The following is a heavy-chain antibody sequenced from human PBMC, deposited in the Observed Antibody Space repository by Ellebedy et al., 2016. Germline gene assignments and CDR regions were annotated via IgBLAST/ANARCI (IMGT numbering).Heavy chain of an antibody. V-gene: IGHV3-48*02. CDR1: GFTFSTYP. J-gene: IGHJ4*02. D-gene: IGHD6-19*01. Sequence: GESLKISCAASGFTFSTYPMMWVRQAPGKGPEWVSYITSVSSATRYADSVKGRFTISRDNAKNSLYPQMNSLRDEDTAVYYCARVVAGLVGGDYWGQGTLVTVSS. CDR2: ITSVSSAT. CDR3: ARVVAGLVGGDY.